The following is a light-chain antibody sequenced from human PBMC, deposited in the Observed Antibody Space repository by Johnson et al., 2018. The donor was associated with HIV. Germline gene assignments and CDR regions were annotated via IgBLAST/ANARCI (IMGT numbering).Light chain of an antibody. CDR2: DND. Sequence: QSVLTQPPSVSAAPGQKVTISCSGSSANIGDNSVSWYQQLPGTAPKLLIYDNDRRPSGVPDRFSGSKSAASATLDITGLPTGDEADYYCGTWDSSLSAYVFGTGTKVTVL. J-gene: IGLJ1*01. V-gene: IGLV1-51*02. CDR1: SANIGDNS. CDR3: GTWDSSLSAYV.